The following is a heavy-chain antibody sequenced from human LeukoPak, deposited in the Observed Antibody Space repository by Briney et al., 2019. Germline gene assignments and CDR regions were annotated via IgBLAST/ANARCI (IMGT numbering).Heavy chain of an antibody. CDR1: GDTFSSYA. V-gene: IGHV1-46*01. CDR2: IYPRDGST. CDR3: ARDQEGFDY. J-gene: IGHJ4*02. Sequence: ASVKVSCKASGDTFSSYAISWVRQAPGQGLEWMGMIYPRDGSTSYAQNFQGRVTVTRDTSTTTVHMELRGLRSEDTAVYYCARDQEGFDYWGQGTVVTVSS.